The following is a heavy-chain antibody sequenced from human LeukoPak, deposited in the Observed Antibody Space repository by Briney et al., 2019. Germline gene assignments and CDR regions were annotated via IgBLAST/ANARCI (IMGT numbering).Heavy chain of an antibody. V-gene: IGHV3-23*01. CDR2: ISGSGGST. Sequence: PGGSLRHSCAASVFTLSSYAMSWVRHAPGKGLEWVSAISGSGGSTYYADSVKGWFTISRDNSKNTLYLQMNSLRAEDTAVYYCAKLPSTVTPTGSFDFWGQGTLVTVSS. D-gene: IGHD4-17*01. CDR3: AKLPSTVTPTGSFDF. CDR1: VFTLSSYA. J-gene: IGHJ4*02.